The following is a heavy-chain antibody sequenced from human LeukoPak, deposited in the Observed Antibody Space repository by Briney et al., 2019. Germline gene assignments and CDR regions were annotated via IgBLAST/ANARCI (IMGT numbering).Heavy chain of an antibody. CDR1: GGSISSYY. CDR3: ATLAGSIAARDYAFDI. V-gene: IGHV4-59*01. Sequence: SETLSLTCIVSGGSISSYYWSWIRQPPGKGLEWIGYIYYSGSTNYNPSLKSRVTISVDTSKNQFSLKLSSVTAADTAVYYCATLAGSIAARDYAFDIWGQGTMVTVSS. CDR2: IYYSGST. D-gene: IGHD6-6*01. J-gene: IGHJ3*02.